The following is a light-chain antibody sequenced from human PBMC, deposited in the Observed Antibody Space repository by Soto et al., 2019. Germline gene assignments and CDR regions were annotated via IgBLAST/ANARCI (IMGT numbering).Light chain of an antibody. CDR2: AAS. CDR3: QKYNSAPPYT. Sequence: DIQMTQSPSSLSASVGDRVTITCRASQGISNYLAWYQQKPGKVPKLLIYAASTLQSGVPSRFSGSGSGTDLTLTISSLQPEDVATHYCQKYNSAPPYTFGQGTKLEIK. V-gene: IGKV1-27*01. J-gene: IGKJ2*01. CDR1: QGISNY.